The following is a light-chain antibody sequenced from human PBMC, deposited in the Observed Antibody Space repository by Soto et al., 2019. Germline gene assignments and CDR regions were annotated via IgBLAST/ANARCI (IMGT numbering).Light chain of an antibody. CDR2: EVT. CDR1: SSDVGGYNF. V-gene: IGLV2-11*01. J-gene: IGLJ1*01. Sequence: QSALTQPRSVSGSPGQSVTISCTGTSSDVGGYNFVSWYQQHPGKAPKFMIYEVTKRPSGVPDRFSGSKSGNTASLTISGLQAEDEADYYCCSYVGSYTSYVFGTGTKVTVL. CDR3: CSYVGSYTSYV.